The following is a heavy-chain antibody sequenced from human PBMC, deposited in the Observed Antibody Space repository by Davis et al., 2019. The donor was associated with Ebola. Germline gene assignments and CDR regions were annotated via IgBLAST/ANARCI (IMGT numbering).Heavy chain of an antibody. V-gene: IGHV1-69*05. CDR1: GGTFSSYA. D-gene: IGHD4-11*01. J-gene: IGHJ4*02. Sequence: SVTVSCKASGGTFSSYAISWVRQAPGQGLEWMGGIIPIFGTANYAQKLQGRVTMTTDTSTSTAYMELRSLRSDDTAVYYCARAPASYSNYYFDYWGQGTLVTVSS. CDR2: IIPIFGTA. CDR3: ARAPASYSNYYFDY.